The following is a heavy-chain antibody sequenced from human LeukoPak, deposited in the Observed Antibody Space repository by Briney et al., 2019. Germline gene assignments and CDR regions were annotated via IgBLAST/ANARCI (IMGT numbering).Heavy chain of an antibody. CDR3: ARYYLETSGYSPFFDY. Sequence: GGSLRLSCAPPGFTSTDYISTWVGQAPGKGVEWASPIRSSGSNIYYADSMKGRFTVSRDNAKNSLYLQMNSLRAEDTAVYYCARYYLETSGYSPFFDYWGQGTLVTVSS. J-gene: IGHJ4*02. D-gene: IGHD5-12*01. V-gene: IGHV3-21*01. CDR1: GFTSTDYI. CDR2: IRSSGSNI.